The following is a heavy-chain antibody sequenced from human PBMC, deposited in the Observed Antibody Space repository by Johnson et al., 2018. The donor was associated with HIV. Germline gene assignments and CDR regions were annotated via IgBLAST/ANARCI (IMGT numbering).Heavy chain of an antibody. CDR2: ISYDGINK. V-gene: IGHV3-30*04. J-gene: IGHJ3*02. D-gene: IGHD1-26*01. CDR1: GFTFSSCA. CDR3: AREGSGSYQI. Sequence: QVQLVESGGGVVQPGRSLRLSCAASGFTFSSCAMHCVRQAPGKGLEWETIISYDGINKYYAESVKGRFTISRDNSKNTLYLQMNNLRPEDTALYYCAREGSGSYQIWGQGTMVTVSS.